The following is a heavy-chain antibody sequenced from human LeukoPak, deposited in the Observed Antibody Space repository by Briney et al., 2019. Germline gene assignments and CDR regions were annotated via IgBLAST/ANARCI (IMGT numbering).Heavy chain of an antibody. Sequence: GGSLRFPCAASGFTFSSYDMSWVRQAPGKGLEWVSAISRSGDSTYYVDSVKGRFTISRDNSKNTLYLQMNSLRAEDTAVYYCALYCSGGRCYPIGGAFDIWGRGTMVTLSS. D-gene: IGHD2-15*01. CDR2: ISRSGDST. CDR1: GFTFSSYD. CDR3: ALYCSGGRCYPIGGAFDI. V-gene: IGHV3-23*01. J-gene: IGHJ3*02.